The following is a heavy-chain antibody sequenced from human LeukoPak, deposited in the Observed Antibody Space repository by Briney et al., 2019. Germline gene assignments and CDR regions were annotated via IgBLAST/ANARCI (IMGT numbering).Heavy chain of an antibody. CDR3: ATPLTGLHY. Sequence: GGSLRLSCAASGLSVSNNYMCWVRQAPGQGLEWVADVYRDGGAGGTNYADSVKGRFTVSRDGAKNMVFLQMNSLRADDTAIYYCATPLTGLHYWGQGTQVIVSS. D-gene: IGHD1-14*01. CDR1: GLSVSNNY. CDR2: VYRDGGAGGT. J-gene: IGHJ4*02. V-gene: IGHV3-53*01.